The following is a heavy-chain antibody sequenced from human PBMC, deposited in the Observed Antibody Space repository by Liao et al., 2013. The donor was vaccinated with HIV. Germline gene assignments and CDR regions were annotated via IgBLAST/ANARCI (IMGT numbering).Heavy chain of an antibody. J-gene: IGHJ5*02. Sequence: QLQLRESGPGLVKPSETLSLTCTVSGGSISSGSYYRSWIRQPAGKGLEWIGHIYTSGSTNYNPSLKSRLTISLDTSKNLFSLKLSSVTAADTAIYYCARDRVSYGDYVNWFDPWGQGTLVTVSS. CDR1: GGSISSGSYY. D-gene: IGHD4-17*01. CDR3: ARDRVSYGDYVNWFDP. CDR2: IYTSGST. V-gene: IGHV4-61*02.